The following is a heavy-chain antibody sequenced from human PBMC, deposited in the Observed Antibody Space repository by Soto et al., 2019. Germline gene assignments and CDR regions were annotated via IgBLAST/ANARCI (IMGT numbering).Heavy chain of an antibody. CDR3: AKEVMEWLSVVEMDV. V-gene: IGHV3-30*18. Sequence: HPGVCLRRSCLTADFSISPSALHWVRQAPGKGLQWVARISFDGSKEYYADSVKGRFTLSRDDSKHTVYLQMSSLRSEDTAVYYCAKEVMEWLSVVEMDVWGEGTTVTVSS. CDR2: ISFDGSKE. CDR1: DFSISPSA. J-gene: IGHJ6*04. D-gene: IGHD3-3*01.